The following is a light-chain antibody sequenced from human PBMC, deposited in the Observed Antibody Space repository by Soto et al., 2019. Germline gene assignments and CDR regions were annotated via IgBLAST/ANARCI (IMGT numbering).Light chain of an antibody. J-gene: IGLJ1*01. Sequence: QALLTQPAYVSGSPGQSITISCTGTSSDVGTYNYVSWYQHHPGKAPKLIIYEVSNRPSGVSNRFSGSKSGSTASLTISGLQAEDEADYHCTSYTRDTALVFGTGTKVTVL. CDR1: SSDVGTYNY. V-gene: IGLV2-14*01. CDR2: EVS. CDR3: TSYTRDTALV.